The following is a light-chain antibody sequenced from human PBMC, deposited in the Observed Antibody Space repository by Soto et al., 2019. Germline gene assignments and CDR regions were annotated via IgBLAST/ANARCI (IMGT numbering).Light chain of an antibody. Sequence: QSVLTQPASVSGSPGQSITISCTGTSSDVGGYNYVSWYQHHPGKAPKLMIFDVSNRPSGVSNRFPGSKSGNTASLTISGLQPEDEADYYCSSYTTSNTRQMVFGTGTKVTVL. J-gene: IGLJ1*01. V-gene: IGLV2-14*03. CDR2: DVS. CDR3: SSYTTSNTRQMV. CDR1: SSDVGGYNY.